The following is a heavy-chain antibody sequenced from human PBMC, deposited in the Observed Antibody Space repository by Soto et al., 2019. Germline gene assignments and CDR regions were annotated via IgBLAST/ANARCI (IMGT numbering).Heavy chain of an antibody. Sequence: ASVKVSCKVSGYTLTELSMHWVRQAPGKGLEWMGGFDPEDGETIYAQKFQGRVAMTEDTSTDTAYMELSSLRSEDTAVYYCATRAGTTRWGYYYYGMDVWGQGTTVTVSS. J-gene: IGHJ6*02. V-gene: IGHV1-24*01. CDR2: FDPEDGET. CDR1: GYTLTELS. CDR3: ATRAGTTRWGYYYYGMDV. D-gene: IGHD1-7*01.